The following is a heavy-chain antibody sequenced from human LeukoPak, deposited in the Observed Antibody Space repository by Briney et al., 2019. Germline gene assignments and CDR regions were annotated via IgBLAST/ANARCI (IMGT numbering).Heavy chain of an antibody. CDR3: ARDPVKPKYSSGGTYWFDP. J-gene: IGHJ5*02. V-gene: IGHV1-18*01. CDR2: ISAYNGNT. Sequence: ASVKVSCKASGYTFTSYGISWVRQAPGQGLEWMGWISAYNGNTNYAQKLQGRVTMTTDTSTSTAYMELRSLRSDDTAVYYCARDPVKPKYSSGGTYWFDPWGQGTLVTVSS. CDR1: GYTFTSYG. D-gene: IGHD6-19*01.